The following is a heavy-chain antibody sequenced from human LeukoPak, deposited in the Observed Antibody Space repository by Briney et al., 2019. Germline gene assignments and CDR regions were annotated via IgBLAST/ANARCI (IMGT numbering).Heavy chain of an antibody. J-gene: IGHJ6*04. Sequence: GGSLRLSCAASGFTFSSYAMHWVRQTPGKGLEWVALIRYDGSNQDYIESVKGRFTASRDNSKNTVYLQTNSLRVEDTAVYFCAKVRLIGLSYYDMDVWGKGTTVTVSP. CDR1: GFTFSSYA. CDR2: IRYDGSNQ. CDR3: AKVRLIGLSYYDMDV. D-gene: IGHD3-16*01. V-gene: IGHV3-33*03.